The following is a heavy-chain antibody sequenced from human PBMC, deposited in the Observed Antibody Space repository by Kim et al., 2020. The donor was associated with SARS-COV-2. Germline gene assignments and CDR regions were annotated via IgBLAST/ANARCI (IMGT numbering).Heavy chain of an antibody. Sequence: ASVKVSCKVSGYTLTELSMHWVRQAPGKGLEWMGGFDPEDVETIYAQKFQGRVTMTEDTSTDTAYMALSSLRSEDTAVYYCATVFAIFGVVTRFDDWGQGTLVTVSS. V-gene: IGHV1-24*01. CDR1: GYTLTELS. D-gene: IGHD3-3*01. CDR2: FDPEDVET. J-gene: IGHJ4*02. CDR3: ATVFAIFGVVTRFDD.